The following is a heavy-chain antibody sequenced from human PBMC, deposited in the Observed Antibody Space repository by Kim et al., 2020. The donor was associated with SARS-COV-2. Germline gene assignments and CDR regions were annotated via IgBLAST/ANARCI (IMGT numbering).Heavy chain of an antibody. CDR3: ASTNVEMATMDYYYYYGMDV. Sequence: ASVKVSCKASGYTFTSYAMHWVRQAPGQRLEWMGWINAGNGNTKYSQKFQGRVTITRDTSASTAYMELSSLRSEDTAVYYCASTNVEMATMDYYYYYGMDVWGQGTTVTVSS. J-gene: IGHJ6*02. D-gene: IGHD5-12*01. CDR1: GYTFTSYA. V-gene: IGHV1-3*01. CDR2: INAGNGNT.